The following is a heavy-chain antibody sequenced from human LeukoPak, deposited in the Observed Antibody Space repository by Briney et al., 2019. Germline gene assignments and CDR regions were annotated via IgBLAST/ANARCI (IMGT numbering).Heavy chain of an antibody. D-gene: IGHD3-10*01. V-gene: IGHV3-11*04. CDR2: ISVGVYSI. J-gene: IGHJ1*01. CDR1: GFTFNDYY. Sequence: GGSLTLSCTGSGFTFNDYYMSWARQAPGKGLEWLSFISVGVYSIYYADSVRGRFTISRTTATNSLFLQMNRLTVKARAFYFCVMTAGEPSDLGGQEARVSVPTESTRG. CDR3: VMTAGEPSDLGGQEARVSVPTEST.